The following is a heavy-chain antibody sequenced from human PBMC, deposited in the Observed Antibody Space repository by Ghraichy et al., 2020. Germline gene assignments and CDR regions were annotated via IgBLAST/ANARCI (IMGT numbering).Heavy chain of an antibody. J-gene: IGHJ6*03. CDR3: ARDTWDPSPNLYYYMDV. CDR1: GFTFSSYS. CDR2: IDGTSNYI. V-gene: IGHV3-21*01. D-gene: IGHD1-26*01. Sequence: GGSLRLSCAASGFTFSSYSMNWVRQAPGKGLEWVSSIDGTSNYIYYADSVKGRFTISRDNAKNSLYLQMNSLRAEDTAVYYCARDTWDPSPNLYYYMDVWGKGTTVTVSS.